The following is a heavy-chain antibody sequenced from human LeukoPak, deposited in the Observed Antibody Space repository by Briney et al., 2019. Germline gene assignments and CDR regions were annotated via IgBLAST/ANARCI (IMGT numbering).Heavy chain of an antibody. CDR1: GGSISSGGYY. J-gene: IGHJ6*03. V-gene: IGHV4-31*03. CDR3: ARGLFSSSWSYYYYMDV. Sequence: PSETLSLTCTVSGGSISSGGYYWSWIRQHPGEGLEWIGYIYYSGSTYYNPSLKSRVTISVHTSKNQFSLKLSSVTAADTAVYYCARGLFSSSWSYYYYMDVWGKGTTDTVSS. D-gene: IGHD6-13*01. CDR2: IYYSGST.